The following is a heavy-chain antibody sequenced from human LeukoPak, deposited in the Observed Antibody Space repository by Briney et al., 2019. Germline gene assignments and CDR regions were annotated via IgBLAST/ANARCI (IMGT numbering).Heavy chain of an antibody. CDR1: GGTFSNYA. Sequence: SVTVSCMACGGTFSNYAISWVRQAPGQGLEWMGGIILIFGTANYAQTFQGRVTITADESTSTAYMELRNLRRVHTALYYCARSSSWEAKNFDYWGQGTLVTVSS. CDR2: IILIFGTA. CDR3: ARSSSWEAKNFDY. V-gene: IGHV1-69*01. D-gene: IGHD6-13*01. J-gene: IGHJ4*02.